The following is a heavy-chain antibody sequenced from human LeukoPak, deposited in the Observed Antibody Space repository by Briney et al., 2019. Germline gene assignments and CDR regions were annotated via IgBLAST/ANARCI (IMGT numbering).Heavy chain of an antibody. J-gene: IGHJ6*02. CDR2: ISGSGGST. V-gene: IGHV3-23*01. Sequence: GRSLRLSCAASGFTFSSYAMSWVRQAPGKGLEWVSAISGSGGSTYYADSVKGRFTISRDNSKNTLYLQMNSLRAEDTAVYYCAKRSGFGELSDPYYYYGMDVWGQGTTVTVSS. D-gene: IGHD3-10*01. CDR1: GFTFSSYA. CDR3: AKRSGFGELSDPYYYYGMDV.